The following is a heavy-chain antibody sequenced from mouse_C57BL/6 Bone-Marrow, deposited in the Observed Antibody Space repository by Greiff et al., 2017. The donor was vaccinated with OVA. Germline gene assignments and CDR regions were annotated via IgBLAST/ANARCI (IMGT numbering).Heavy chain of an antibody. CDR1: GYPFTTYD. CDR2: IYPRDGST. D-gene: IGHD4-1*01. Sequence: QVQLQQSGPELVKPGASVKLSCKASGYPFTTYDINGVKQRPGQGLEWIGWIYPRDGSTKYNEKFKGKATLTVDTSSSTAYMELHSLTSEDSAVYFCARDWAFAYWGQGTLVTVSA. J-gene: IGHJ3*01. V-gene: IGHV1-85*01. CDR3: ARDWAFAY.